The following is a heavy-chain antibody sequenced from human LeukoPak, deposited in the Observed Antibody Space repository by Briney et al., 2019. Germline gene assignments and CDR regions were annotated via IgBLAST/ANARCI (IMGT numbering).Heavy chain of an antibody. D-gene: IGHD6-13*01. V-gene: IGHV3-23*01. CDR1: GFTIGGFA. CDR3: AKDQKSIAATGYDY. J-gene: IGHJ4*02. Sequence: PGGSLRLSCAASGFTIGGFAMTWVRQAPGKGLEWVSSIGSDYKTHYSESVKGRFAISRDNSQSTVFLQMNSLRAEDTALYYCAKDQKSIAATGYDYWGQGTLVTVSS. CDR2: IGSDYKT.